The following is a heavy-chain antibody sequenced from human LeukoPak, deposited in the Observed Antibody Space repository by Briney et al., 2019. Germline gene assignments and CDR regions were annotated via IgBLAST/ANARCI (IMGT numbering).Heavy chain of an antibody. J-gene: IGHJ4*02. Sequence: PGGSLRLSCAASGFTFSSYSMSWVRQAPGKGLEWVSSIDSSSSYIYYADSVKGRFTISRANAKNSLFLQMNSLRAEDTAVYYCARGPHGGFVIIPTEFWGQGTLVTVSS. CDR2: IDSSSSYI. CDR1: GFTFSSYS. D-gene: IGHD3-3*01. V-gene: IGHV3-21*01. CDR3: ARGPHGGFVIIPTEF.